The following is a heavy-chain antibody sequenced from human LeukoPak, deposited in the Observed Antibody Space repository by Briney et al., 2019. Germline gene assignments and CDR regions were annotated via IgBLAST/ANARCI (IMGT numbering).Heavy chain of an antibody. Sequence: GGSLRLSCAASGFTFSSYSMSWVRQAPGKGLEWVSSISSSSSYIYYADSVKGRFTISRDNAKNSLYLQMNSLRAEDTAVYYCARDGLGYSSGWSTGMDVWGKGTTVTVSS. CDR2: ISSSSSYI. CDR1: GFTFSSYS. CDR3: ARDGLGYSSGWSTGMDV. D-gene: IGHD6-19*01. J-gene: IGHJ6*04. V-gene: IGHV3-21*01.